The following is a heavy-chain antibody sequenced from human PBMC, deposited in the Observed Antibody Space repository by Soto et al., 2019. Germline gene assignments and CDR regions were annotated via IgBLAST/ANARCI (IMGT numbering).Heavy chain of an antibody. V-gene: IGHV3-49*03. CDR2: IRSKPYDGTT. J-gene: IGHJ6*02. D-gene: IGHD3-10*01. CDR1: GFTFGDYA. CDR3: AKDIFSLLRRESYYSYGMDV. Sequence: GSLRLSCTASGFTFGDYAMSWFRQAPGKGLEWVGFIRSKPYDGTTEYAASAKGRFTISRDDSKSIAYLQMNSLKTEDTAVYYCAKDIFSLLRRESYYSYGMDVWGQGTTVTVSS.